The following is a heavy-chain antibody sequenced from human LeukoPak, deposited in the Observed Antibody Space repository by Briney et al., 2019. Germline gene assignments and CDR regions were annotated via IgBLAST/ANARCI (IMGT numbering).Heavy chain of an antibody. CDR1: GFTFSSYG. CDR2: ISGSGAGT. J-gene: IGHJ5*02. V-gene: IGHV3-23*01. CDR3: ANSNWFDP. Sequence: GRSLRLSCAAPGFTFSSYGMHWVRQAPGKGLEWVSSISGSGAGTKYADSVKGRFNISRDNPKNTLYLQMNSLRAEDTAVYYCANSNWFDPWGQGTLVTVSS.